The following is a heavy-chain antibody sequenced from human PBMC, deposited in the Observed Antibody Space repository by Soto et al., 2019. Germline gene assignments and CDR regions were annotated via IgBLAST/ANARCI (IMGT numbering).Heavy chain of an antibody. CDR1: GGTFSSYA. CDR2: IIPIFGTA. Sequence: SVKVSCKXSGGTFSSYAISWVRQAPGQGLEWMGGIIPIFGTANYAQKFQGRVTITADESTSTAYMELSSLRSEDTAVYYCARPAGKDDFWSGYYPYYYYYYGMDVWGQGTTVTVS. J-gene: IGHJ6*02. V-gene: IGHV1-69*13. D-gene: IGHD3-3*01. CDR3: ARPAGKDDFWSGYYPYYYYYYGMDV.